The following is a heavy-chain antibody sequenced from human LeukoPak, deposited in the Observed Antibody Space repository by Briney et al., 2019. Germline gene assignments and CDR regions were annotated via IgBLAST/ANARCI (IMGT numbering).Heavy chain of an antibody. CDR1: GGSISSSSYY. CDR3: ARTRFGYFEY. CDR2: IYYSGST. Sequence: PSETLSLTCTVSGGSISSSSYYWGWIRQPPGEGLEWIGSIYYSGSTYYNPSLKSRVTISVDTSKNQFSLKLSSVAAADTAVYYCARTRFGYFEYWGQGTLVTVSS. V-gene: IGHV4-39*01. D-gene: IGHD3-3*01. J-gene: IGHJ4*02.